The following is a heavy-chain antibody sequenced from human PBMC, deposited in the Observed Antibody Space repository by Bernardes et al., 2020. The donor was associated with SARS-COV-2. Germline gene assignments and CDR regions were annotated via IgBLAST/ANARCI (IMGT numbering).Heavy chain of an antibody. CDR3: ARMRPGRLLGDY. D-gene: IGHD5-18*01. J-gene: IGHJ4*02. CDR2: IFYNGAT. Sequence: SETLSLTCTVSDGSTTSYYWSWIRQPPGKGLEWLAYIFYNGATNYTPSLESRVTISVDTSKNQFSLKLTSSTAADTAVYFCARMRPGRLLGDYWGQGALVTVSS. CDR1: DGSTTSYY. V-gene: IGHV4-59*12.